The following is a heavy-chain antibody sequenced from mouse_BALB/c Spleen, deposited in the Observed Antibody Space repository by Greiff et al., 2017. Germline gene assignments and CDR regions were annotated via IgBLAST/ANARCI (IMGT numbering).Heavy chain of an antibody. CDR3: ARDYPWFAY. CDR2: ISSGGST. CDR1: GFTFSSYA. V-gene: IGHV5-6-5*01. D-gene: IGHD5-5*01. J-gene: IGHJ3*01. Sequence: EVQLVESGGGLVKPGGSLKLSCAASGFTFSSYAMSWVRQTPEKRLEWVASISSGGSTYYPDSVKGRFTISRDNARNILYLQMSSLRSEDTAMYYCARDYPWFAYWGQGTLVTVSA.